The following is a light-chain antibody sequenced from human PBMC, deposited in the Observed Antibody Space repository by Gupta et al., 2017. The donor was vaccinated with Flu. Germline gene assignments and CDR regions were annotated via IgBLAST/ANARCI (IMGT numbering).Light chain of an antibody. CDR2: GSS. CDR3: QSYDSSLSGWV. V-gene: IGLV1-40*01. J-gene: IGLJ3*02. CDR1: SSNIGAGYD. Sequence: QSVLTQPPSVSGAPGQRVTSCCTGSSSNIGAGYDVHWYKQLPGRAPKVLIYGSSNRPSGVPDRFFGSKSGISASLAITGLQAEDEADYYCQSYDSSLSGWVFGGGTKVTAL.